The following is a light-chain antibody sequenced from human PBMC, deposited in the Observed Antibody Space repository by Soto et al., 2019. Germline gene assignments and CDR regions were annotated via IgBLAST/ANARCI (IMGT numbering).Light chain of an antibody. Sequence: QSVLTQPPSVSAAPGQKVTISCSGSSSNIGNNYVSWYQQLPGTAPKLLIYENNKRPSGIPDRFSGSKSGTSATLDITGLQTGDEADYYCGTWDSSLRGYVFGTGTQLTVL. CDR1: SSNIGNNY. V-gene: IGLV1-51*02. CDR3: GTWDSSLRGYV. CDR2: ENN. J-gene: IGLJ1*01.